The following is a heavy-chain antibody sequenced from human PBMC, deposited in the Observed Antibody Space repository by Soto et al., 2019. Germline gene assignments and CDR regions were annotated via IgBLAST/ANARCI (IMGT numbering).Heavy chain of an antibody. J-gene: IGHJ6*02. Sequence: ASLQVSCRPSGYPCTSYAMHWVRQAPGQRPEWMGWSIASNGNPKYSQKLQGRVTITRDTSASTAYMEPSSLRSEDTAVYYSAREGSYLRPDNSSGWYGGYYYYYYGMDVWGQGTTVTVSS. CDR3: AREGSYLRPDNSSGWYGGYYYYYYGMDV. V-gene: IGHV1-3*01. CDR1: GYPCTSYA. D-gene: IGHD6-19*01. CDR2: SIASNGNP.